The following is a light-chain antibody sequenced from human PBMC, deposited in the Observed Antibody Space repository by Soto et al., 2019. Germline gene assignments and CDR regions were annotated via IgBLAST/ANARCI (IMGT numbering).Light chain of an antibody. CDR3: SSYTSSSTLEV. V-gene: IGLV2-14*01. CDR2: DVS. CDR1: SSDVGGYNY. J-gene: IGLJ1*01. Sequence: QSALIQPASVSGSPGQSITISCTGTSSDVGGYNYVSWYQQHPGKAPKLMIYDVSNRPSGVSNRFSGSKSGNTASLTISGLQAEDEADYYCSSYTSSSTLEVFGTGTKLTVL.